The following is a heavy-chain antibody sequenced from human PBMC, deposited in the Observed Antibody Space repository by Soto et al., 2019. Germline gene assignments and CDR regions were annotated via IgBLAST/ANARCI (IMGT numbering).Heavy chain of an antibody. CDR3: GRARIAARYGVDV. Sequence: QVQLVESGGGLVKPGGSLRLSCAASGFTFSDYYMSWIRQAPGKGLEWVSYISGSGSSTYNADSVKGRFPTSRDNAKNSLYLQINSLRAEDTAVYYCGRARIAARYGVDVWGQGTTVTVS. V-gene: IGHV3-11*04. CDR2: ISGSGSST. J-gene: IGHJ6*02. D-gene: IGHD6-6*01. CDR1: GFTFSDYY.